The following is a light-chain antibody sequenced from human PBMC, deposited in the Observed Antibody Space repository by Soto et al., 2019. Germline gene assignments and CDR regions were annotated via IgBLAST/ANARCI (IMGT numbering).Light chain of an antibody. CDR3: QQYNNWPLT. CDR2: DVS. J-gene: IGKJ4*01. CDR1: QSVSSN. Sequence: EIVMTQSPATLSVSPGERATLSCWASQSVSSNLAWYQQKPGQAPRRLIYDVSTRATGIPTRFSGSGSGTEFTLTISSLQSEDFAAYYCQQYNNWPLTFGGGTKVDIK. V-gene: IGKV3D-15*01.